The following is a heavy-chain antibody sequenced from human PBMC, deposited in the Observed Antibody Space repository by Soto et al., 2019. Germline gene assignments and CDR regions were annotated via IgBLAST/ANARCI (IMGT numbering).Heavy chain of an antibody. V-gene: IGHV3-30*18. CDR1: GFTFSTYD. D-gene: IGHD2-2*01. Sequence: QVQLVESGGGVVQPGRSLRLSCAASGFTFSTYDMHWVRQAPGKGLEWVALISSDGNNKYYANSVKGRFTISRHNSKNTLDLQMNSLRVEDTAVYYCAKDGFSPTSCSTLYYYVDMDVWGQGTMVTVAS. CDR3: AKDGFSPTSCSTLYYYVDMDV. J-gene: IGHJ6*02. CDR2: ISSDGNNK.